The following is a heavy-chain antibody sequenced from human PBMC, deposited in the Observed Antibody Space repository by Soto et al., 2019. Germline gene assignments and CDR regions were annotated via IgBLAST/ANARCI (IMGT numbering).Heavy chain of an antibody. V-gene: IGHV3-30*18. CDR3: AKDVNYYDSSGPGDY. CDR1: GFTFSSYG. J-gene: IGHJ4*02. CDR2: ISYDGSNK. Sequence: GSLRLSCAASGFTFSSYGMHWVRQAPGKGLEWVAVISYDGSNKYYADSVKGRFTISRDNSKNTLYLQMNSLRAEDTAVYYCAKDVNYYDSSGPGDYWGQGTLVTVSS. D-gene: IGHD3-22*01.